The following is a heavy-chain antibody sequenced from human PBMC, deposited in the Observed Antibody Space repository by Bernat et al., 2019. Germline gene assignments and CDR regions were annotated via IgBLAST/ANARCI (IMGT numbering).Heavy chain of an antibody. CDR2: ISYDGSNK. J-gene: IGHJ6*02. CDR3: AKGPSYFDWLLLRVGMDV. V-gene: IGHV3-30*18. Sequence: QVQLVESGGGVVQPGRSLRLSCAASGFTFSSYGMHWVRQAPGKGLEWVAVISYDGSNKYYADSVKGRFTISRDNSKNTLYLQMNSLRAEDTAVYYCAKGPSYFDWLLLRVGMDVWGQGTTVTVSS. CDR1: GFTFSSYG. D-gene: IGHD3-9*01.